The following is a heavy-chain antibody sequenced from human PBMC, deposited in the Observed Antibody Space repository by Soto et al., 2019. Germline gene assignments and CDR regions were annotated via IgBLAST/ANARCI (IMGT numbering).Heavy chain of an antibody. CDR3: ARDRIAGSKYYYGMDV. CDR2: IIPIFGTE. V-gene: IGHV1-69*01. D-gene: IGHD6-13*01. J-gene: IGHJ6*02. CDR1: GGTFSSYA. Sequence: QVQLVQSGAEVKKPGSSVRVSCKASGGTFSSYAISWVRQAPGQGLEWMGGIIPIFGTENYAQKFQGRVTITAAESTSTAYMELSSLRSEDTAVYYCARDRIAGSKYYYGMDVWGQGTTVTVSS.